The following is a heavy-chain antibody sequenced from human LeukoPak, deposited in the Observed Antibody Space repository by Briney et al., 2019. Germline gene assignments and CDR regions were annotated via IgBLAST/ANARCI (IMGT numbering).Heavy chain of an antibody. D-gene: IGHD2-8*01. CDR1: GDSMSDSY. CDR3: ARDIRSHNGPGGYYYYYMDV. CDR2: IHASGST. V-gene: IGHV4-4*07. Sequence: SETLSLTCTVSGDSMSDSYWSWIRQPAGKGLEWIGRIHASGSTNYNPSLKSRVTLSVDTSSNQFSLTLSSVTAADTAVYHCARDIRSHNGPGGYYYYYMDVWGKGTTVTVSS. J-gene: IGHJ6*03.